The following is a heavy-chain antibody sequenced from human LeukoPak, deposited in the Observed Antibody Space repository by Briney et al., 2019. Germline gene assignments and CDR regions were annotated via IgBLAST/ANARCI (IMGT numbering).Heavy chain of an antibody. Sequence: GGSLRLSCAGAGLTFTKAWMTWGGQAPGKGLERVGRIKSKTDGGTTDYAAPVKGRFTISRDDSKNTLYLQMNSLKTEDTAVYYCTTVSGVVDDYWGQGTLVTVSS. CDR3: TTVSGVVDDY. CDR1: GLTFTKAW. V-gene: IGHV3-15*01. D-gene: IGHD3-22*01. CDR2: IKSKTDGGTT. J-gene: IGHJ4*02.